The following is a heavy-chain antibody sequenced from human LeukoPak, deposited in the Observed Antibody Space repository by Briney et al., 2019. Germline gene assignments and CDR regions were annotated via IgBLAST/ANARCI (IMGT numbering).Heavy chain of an antibody. CDR2: ISGSGGST. J-gene: IGHJ2*01. D-gene: IGHD5-18*01. CDR3: AKDGYSYGLYWYFDL. CDR1: GLTFSNYA. Sequence: GGSLRLSCAASGLTFSNYAVGWVRQAPGRGLEWVSAISGSGGSTYYADSVKGRFTISRDNSKNTLYLQMNSLRAEDTAVYYCAKDGYSYGLYWYFDLWGRGTLVTVSS. V-gene: IGHV3-23*01.